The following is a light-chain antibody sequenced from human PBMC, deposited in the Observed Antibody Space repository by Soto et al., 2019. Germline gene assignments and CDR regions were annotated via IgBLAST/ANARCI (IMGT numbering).Light chain of an antibody. CDR2: DTS. Sequence: EIVLTQSPATLSLSPGERATLSCRTSQTIRGLLNWYQQRPGQAPRLLIYDTSNRATDIPARFSGSVSGTDFILTISSLAPEDFGVYFCQQRHNWPITFGQGTRLDIK. CDR1: QTIRGL. CDR3: QQRHNWPIT. J-gene: IGKJ5*01. V-gene: IGKV3-11*01.